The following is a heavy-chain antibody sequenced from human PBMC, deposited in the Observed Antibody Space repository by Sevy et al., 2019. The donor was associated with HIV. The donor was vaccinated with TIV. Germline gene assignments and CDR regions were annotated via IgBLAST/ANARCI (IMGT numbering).Heavy chain of an antibody. Sequence: GGSLRLSCAASGFTFSKYSMSWVRQPPGKGLEWVSTLSFGCGEINYADSVKGRFTISRDNSKSSVYLQMNNLRPEDTAVYYCAREGCAKPHDYWGQGTLVTVTS. CDR2: LSFGCGEI. V-gene: IGHV3-23*01. J-gene: IGHJ4*02. CDR3: AREGCAKPHDY. D-gene: IGHD2-2*02. CDR1: GFTFSKYS.